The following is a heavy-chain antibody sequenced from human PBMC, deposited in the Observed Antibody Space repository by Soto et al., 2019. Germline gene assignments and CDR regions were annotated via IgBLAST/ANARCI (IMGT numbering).Heavy chain of an antibody. Sequence: GGSLRLSFAASGFTFGTTDMSWVRQAPGEGLEWVSTIYGSGGITYYADSVKGRFTISSDNSRNTVYLQMNSLRGDDTALYYCVKTSGWFNXWDQGALVTVSX. V-gene: IGHV3-23*01. D-gene: IGHD3-10*01. CDR2: IYGSGGIT. CDR1: GFTFGTTD. J-gene: IGHJ5*02. CDR3: VKTSGWFNX.